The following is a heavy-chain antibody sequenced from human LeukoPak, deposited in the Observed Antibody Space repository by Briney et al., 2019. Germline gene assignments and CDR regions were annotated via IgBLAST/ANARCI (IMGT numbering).Heavy chain of an antibody. CDR1: GGSFSGYY. Sequence: SETLSLTCAVYGGSFSGYYWSWIRQPPGKGLEWIGEINHSGSTNYNPSLKSRVTISVDTSKNQFSLKLSSVTAADTAVYYCARGGYLYGSGSYYNEYNWFDPWGQRTLVTVFS. J-gene: IGHJ5*02. CDR3: ARGGYLYGSGSYYNEYNWFDP. CDR2: INHSGST. V-gene: IGHV4-34*01. D-gene: IGHD3-10*01.